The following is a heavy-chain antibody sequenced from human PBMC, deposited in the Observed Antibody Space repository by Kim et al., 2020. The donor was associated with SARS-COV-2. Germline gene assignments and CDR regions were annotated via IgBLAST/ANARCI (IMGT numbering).Heavy chain of an antibody. D-gene: IGHD3-9*01. Sequence: YADSVNGRFTISRDNSKNTLYLQMNSRRAEDTAVYYCAREGYFDWLSSLDYWGQGTLVTVSS. CDR3: AREGYFDWLSSLDY. J-gene: IGHJ4*02. V-gene: IGHV3-33*01.